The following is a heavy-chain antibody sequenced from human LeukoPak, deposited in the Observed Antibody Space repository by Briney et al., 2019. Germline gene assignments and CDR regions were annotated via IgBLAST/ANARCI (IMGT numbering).Heavy chain of an antibody. D-gene: IGHD4-11*01. CDR2: ISGSGGST. CDR3: AKDRATVTTPRWFDP. CDR1: GGSFSGYY. Sequence: PSETLSLTCAVYGGSFSGYYWSWIRQPPGKGLEWVSAISGSGGSTYYADSVKGRFTISRDNSKNTLYLQMNSLRAEDTAVYYCAKDRATVTTPRWFDPWGQGTLVTVSS. V-gene: IGHV3-23*01. J-gene: IGHJ5*02.